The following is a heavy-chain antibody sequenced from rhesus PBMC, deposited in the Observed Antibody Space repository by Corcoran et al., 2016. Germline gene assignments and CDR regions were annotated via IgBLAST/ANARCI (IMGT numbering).Heavy chain of an antibody. Sequence: QVQLVQSGAEVKKPGASVKVSCKASGFTFGSYAIGWARQSPGQGLAWMGVIIPLVGITNYAEKFQGRVTLTADTSTSTAYMELSSLGSEDTAVYYYARGSNYDIWTGYYLGGLDSWGQGVVVTVSS. D-gene: IGHD3-3*01. CDR2: IIPLVGIT. J-gene: IGHJ6*01. CDR1: GFTFGSYA. V-gene: IGHV1-198*02. CDR3: ARGSNYDIWTGYYLGGLDS.